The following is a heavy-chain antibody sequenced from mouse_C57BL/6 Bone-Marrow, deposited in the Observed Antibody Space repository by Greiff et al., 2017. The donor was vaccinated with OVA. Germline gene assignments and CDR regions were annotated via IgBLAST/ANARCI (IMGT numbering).Heavy chain of an antibody. Sequence: EVKLMESGGGLVKPGGSLKLSCAASGFTFSSYAMYWVRQTPEKRLEWVATICDGGSYTYYPDNVKGRFTISRDNAKNNVYLQMSHLKSEDAAVYYCARSRGAWFAYWGQGTLVTVSA. CDR2: ICDGGSYT. V-gene: IGHV5-4*03. J-gene: IGHJ3*01. CDR3: ARSRGAWFAY. D-gene: IGHD3-1*01. CDR1: GFTFSSYA.